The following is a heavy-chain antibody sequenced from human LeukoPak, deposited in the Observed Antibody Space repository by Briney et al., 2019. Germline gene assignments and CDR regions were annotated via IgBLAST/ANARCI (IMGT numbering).Heavy chain of an antibody. CDR2: IWSDGSTK. V-gene: IGHV3-33*06. Sequence: AGGSLRLSCAASGFSFSSCGMHWVRQAPGKGLEWVAVIWSDGSTKYYADSVKGRFTISRDNSRNTLYVQMNSLRAEDTAVYYCVKDYGPKQLVFFDSWGQGTLVTVSS. J-gene: IGHJ4*02. D-gene: IGHD6-13*01. CDR3: VKDYGPKQLVFFDS. CDR1: GFSFSSCG.